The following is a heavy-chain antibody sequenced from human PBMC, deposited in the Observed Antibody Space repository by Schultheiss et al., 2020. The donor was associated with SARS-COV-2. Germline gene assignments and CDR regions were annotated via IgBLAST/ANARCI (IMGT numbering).Heavy chain of an antibody. Sequence: SETLSLTCTVSGGSISGYYWGWIRQPPGKGLEWIGSIYYSGSTYYNPSLKSRVTISVDTSKNQFSLKLSSVTAADTAVYYCARDHRNAFDIWGQGTMVTVSS. CDR2: IYYSGST. J-gene: IGHJ3*02. CDR1: GGSISGYY. V-gene: IGHV4-39*07. D-gene: IGHD1-1*01. CDR3: ARDHRNAFDI.